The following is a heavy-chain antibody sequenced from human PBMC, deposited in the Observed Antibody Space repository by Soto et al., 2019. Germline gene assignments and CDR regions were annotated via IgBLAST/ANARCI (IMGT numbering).Heavy chain of an antibody. D-gene: IGHD4-17*01. CDR3: TTTTVTTHPLRTYYYYGMDV. V-gene: IGHV3-15*07. CDR1: GFTFSNAW. Sequence: GGSLRLSCAASGFTFSNAWMNWVRQAPGKGLEWVGRIKSKTDGGTTDYAAPVKGRFTISRDDSKNTLYLQMNSLKTEDTAVYYCTTTTVTTHPLRTYYYYGMDVWGQGTTVTVSS. CDR2: IKSKTDGGTT. J-gene: IGHJ6*02.